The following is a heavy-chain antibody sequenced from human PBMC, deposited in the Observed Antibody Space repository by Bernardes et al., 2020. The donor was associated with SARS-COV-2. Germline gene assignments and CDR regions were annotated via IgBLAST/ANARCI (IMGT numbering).Heavy chain of an antibody. CDR2: ISGGGAYI. Sequence: GGSLRLSCAASGFTFSNYAMSWVRQAPGKGLEWVSGISGGGAYIYYADSVEGRFTISRDISKNTLYLQMNSLSAEDTAVYYCAKDSLPGIAAAGTVRWGQGTLVTVSS. V-gene: IGHV3-23*01. D-gene: IGHD6-13*01. J-gene: IGHJ4*02. CDR3: AKDSLPGIAAAGTVR. CDR1: GFTFSNYA.